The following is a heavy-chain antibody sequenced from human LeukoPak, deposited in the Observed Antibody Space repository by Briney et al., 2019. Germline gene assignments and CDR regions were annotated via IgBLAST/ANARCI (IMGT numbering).Heavy chain of an antibody. CDR1: GFTFSSYW. D-gene: IGHD1-26*01. V-gene: IGHV3-7*01. CDR3: ARDLTYSGTYLDY. Sequence: GGSLRLSCAASGFTFSSYWMSWVRQAPGKGLEWVANIKQDGSEKYYVDSVKGRFTISRDNAKNSLYLQMNSLRAEDTAVYYCARDLTYSGTYLDYWGQGTLVTVSS. CDR2: IKQDGSEK. J-gene: IGHJ4*02.